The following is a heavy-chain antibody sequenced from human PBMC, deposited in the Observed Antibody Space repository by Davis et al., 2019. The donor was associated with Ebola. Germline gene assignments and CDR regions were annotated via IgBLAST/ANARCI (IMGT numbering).Heavy chain of an antibody. CDR2: INWNGGST. J-gene: IGHJ6*02. CDR1: GFTFDDYG. D-gene: IGHD2-2*02. V-gene: IGHV3-20*04. CDR3: ARDLYLGSWNYYGMDV. Sequence: GGSLRLSCAASGFTFDDYGMSWVRQAPGKGLEWVSGINWNGGSTGYADSVKGRFTISRDNAKNSLYLQMNSLRAEDTAVYYCARDLYLGSWNYYGMDVWGQGTTVTVSS.